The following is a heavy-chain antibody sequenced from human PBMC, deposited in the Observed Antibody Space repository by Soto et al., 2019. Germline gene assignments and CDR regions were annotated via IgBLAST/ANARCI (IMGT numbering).Heavy chain of an antibody. V-gene: IGHV1-2*02. Sequence: VKVSCKASGYTFTGHYIHWVRQAPEQGPEWMGEIGPESGATRYAQKFQGRVTMTRDMSITTVYMELNNLSPDDTAVYYCGRGRSGQIVVFYWGQGTPVTVSS. CDR1: GYTFTGHY. D-gene: IGHD5-12*01. J-gene: IGHJ4*02. CDR2: IGPESGAT. CDR3: GRGRSGQIVVFY.